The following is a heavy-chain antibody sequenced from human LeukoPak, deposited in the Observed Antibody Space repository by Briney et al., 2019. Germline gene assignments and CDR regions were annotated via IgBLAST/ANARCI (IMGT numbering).Heavy chain of an antibody. Sequence: GGSLRLSCAASGFTFSSYSMNWVRQAPGKGLEWVSYISSSSSTIYYADSVKGRFTISRDNAKNSLYLQMNSLRAEDTTVYYCARDYDFWSGPGVGYFDYWGQGTLVTVSS. D-gene: IGHD3-3*01. CDR3: ARDYDFWSGPGVGYFDY. CDR1: GFTFSSYS. J-gene: IGHJ4*02. CDR2: ISSSSSTI. V-gene: IGHV3-48*01.